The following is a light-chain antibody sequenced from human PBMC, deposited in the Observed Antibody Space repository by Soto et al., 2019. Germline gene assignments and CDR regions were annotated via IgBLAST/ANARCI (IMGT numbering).Light chain of an antibody. CDR3: QSYDSSLSGSSVV. V-gene: IGLV1-40*01. Sequence: QSVLTQPPSVSGAPGQRVTISCTGSSSNIGAGYDVHWYQQLPGTAPKLLIYGNSNRPSGVPDRFSGSKSGTSASLAMTGLQAEDEADYYCQSYDSSLSGSSVVFGGGTKLTVL. CDR1: SSNIGAGYD. J-gene: IGLJ2*01. CDR2: GNS.